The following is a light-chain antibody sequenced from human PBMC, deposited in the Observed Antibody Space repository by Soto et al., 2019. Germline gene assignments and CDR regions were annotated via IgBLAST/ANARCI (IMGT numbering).Light chain of an antibody. CDR1: QSVGSS. Sequence: EIVLTQSPATLSLLPGEWATLSCWASQSVGSSLAWYQHKAGQAPRLLLYDASHRATGIPARFSGSGSGTDFTLTISSLEPEDFAVYYCQQRSSWITFGQGTRLEI. V-gene: IGKV3-11*01. CDR3: QQRSSWIT. CDR2: DAS. J-gene: IGKJ5*01.